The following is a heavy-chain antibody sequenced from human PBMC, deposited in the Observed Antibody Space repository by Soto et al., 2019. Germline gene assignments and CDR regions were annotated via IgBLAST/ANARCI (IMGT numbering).Heavy chain of an antibody. CDR3: AKIAEAVAGTVYGY. D-gene: IGHD6-19*01. J-gene: IGHJ4*02. CDR1: GFTFSNYA. V-gene: IGHV3-23*01. CDR2: IGGSGGRP. Sequence: PGGSLRLSCAASGFTFSNYAMVWVRQAPGKGLAWVSSIGGSGGRPHYGDSVQGRFTISRDNSRNTLYLQMNSLRAEDTAVYYCAKIAEAVAGTVYGYWGRGALVTVSS.